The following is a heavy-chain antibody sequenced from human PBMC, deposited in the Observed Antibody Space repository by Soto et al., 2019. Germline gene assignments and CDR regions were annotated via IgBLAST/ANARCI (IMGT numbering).Heavy chain of an antibody. CDR2: INAGNGNT. D-gene: IGHD2-15*01. CDR3: ARGCSGGSCYSSYYYGMAV. CDR1: GYTFTSYA. V-gene: IGHV1-3*01. Sequence: ASVKVSCKASGYTFTSYAMHWVRQAPGQRLEWMGWINAGNGNTKYSQKFQGRVTITRDTSASTAYMELSSLRSEDTAVYYCARGCSGGSCYSSYYYGMAVWGQGTTVTVSS. J-gene: IGHJ6*02.